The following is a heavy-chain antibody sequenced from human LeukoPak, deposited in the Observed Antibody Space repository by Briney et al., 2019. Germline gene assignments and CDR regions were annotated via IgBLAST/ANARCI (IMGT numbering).Heavy chain of an antibody. Sequence: PGGSLRLSCAASGFTFSSYWMHWVRQAPGKGLVWVSRINSDGSSTSYADSVKGRFTISRDNAKNTLYLQINSLRAEDTAVYYCARASRGYYDSSGYYDGYFDYWGQGTLVTVSS. CDR2: INSDGSST. J-gene: IGHJ4*02. V-gene: IGHV3-74*01. CDR3: ARASRGYYDSSGYYDGYFDY. CDR1: GFTFSSYW. D-gene: IGHD3-22*01.